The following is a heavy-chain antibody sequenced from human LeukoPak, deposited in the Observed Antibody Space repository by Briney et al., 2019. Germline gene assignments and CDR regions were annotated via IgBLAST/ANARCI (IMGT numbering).Heavy chain of an antibody. Sequence: SETLSLTCAVYGGSFSGYYWSWIRQPPGKGLEWIGEINHSGSTNYNPSLKSRVTISVGTSKNQFPLKLSSVTAADTAVYYCARGLAAAGKRRFDPWGQGTLVTVSS. CDR3: ARGLAAAGKRRFDP. V-gene: IGHV4-34*01. CDR1: GGSFSGYY. CDR2: INHSGST. J-gene: IGHJ5*02. D-gene: IGHD6-13*01.